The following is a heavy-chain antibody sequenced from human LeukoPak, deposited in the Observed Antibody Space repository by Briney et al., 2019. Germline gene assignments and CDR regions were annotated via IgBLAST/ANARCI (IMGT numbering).Heavy chain of an antibody. Sequence: GGSLRLSCAASGFTFNTYSMNWVRQAPGEGLEWVSYISYSSSTIYYADSVKGRFTISRDNAKNSLYLQMNSLRAEDTAVYYCTRLGNGGDSRDWGRGVLVTVSS. J-gene: IGHJ4*02. V-gene: IGHV3-48*04. CDR2: ISYSSSTI. CDR1: GFTFNTYS. D-gene: IGHD4-23*01. CDR3: TRLGNGGDSRD.